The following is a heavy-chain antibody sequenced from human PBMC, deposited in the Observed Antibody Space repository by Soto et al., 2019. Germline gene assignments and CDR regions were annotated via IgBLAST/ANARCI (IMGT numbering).Heavy chain of an antibody. CDR2: INAGNGNT. D-gene: IGHD3-3*01. V-gene: IGHV1-3*01. J-gene: IGHJ4*02. Sequence: ASVKVSCKASGYTFTSYAMHWVRRAPGERLEWMGWINAGNGNTKYSQKFQGRVTITRDTSASTAYMELSSLRSEDTAVYYCARDREITIFGVPDGLPPHYFDYWGQGTLVTVSS. CDR1: GYTFTSYA. CDR3: ARDREITIFGVPDGLPPHYFDY.